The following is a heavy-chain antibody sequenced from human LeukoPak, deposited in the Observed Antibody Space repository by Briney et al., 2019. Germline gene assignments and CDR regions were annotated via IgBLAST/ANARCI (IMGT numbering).Heavy chain of an antibody. CDR2: VYPEVRDT. Sequence: ASVKVSCKVSGYSPTELSMHWVRQPPPKGIEWVGGVYPEVRDTIYAHKLQGRVTMTEDTSTDTAYMELRSLRSADTAVYYCAPSVRYSDWSFFRLAYWGQGTQVTVSS. D-gene: IGHD3-9*01. CDR1: GYSPTELS. CDR3: APSVRYSDWSFFRLAY. J-gene: IGHJ4*02. V-gene: IGHV1-24*01.